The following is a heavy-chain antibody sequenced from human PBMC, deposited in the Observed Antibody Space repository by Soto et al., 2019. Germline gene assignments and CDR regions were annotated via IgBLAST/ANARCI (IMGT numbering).Heavy chain of an antibody. CDR2: LDPEDGET. V-gene: IGHV1-24*01. J-gene: IGHJ4*02. Sequence: GASVKVSCKVSGYTLTELSMHWVRQAPGKGLEWMGGLDPEDGETIYAQKFQGRVTMTEDTSTDTAYMELSSLRSEDTAVYYCATDSGRDGYSSFDYWGQGTLVTVSS. D-gene: IGHD5-18*01. CDR1: GYTLTELS. CDR3: ATDSGRDGYSSFDY.